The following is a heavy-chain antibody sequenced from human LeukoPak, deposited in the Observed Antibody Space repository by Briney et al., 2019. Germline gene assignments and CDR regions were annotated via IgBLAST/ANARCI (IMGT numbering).Heavy chain of an antibody. J-gene: IGHJ4*02. D-gene: IGHD2-15*01. V-gene: IGHV5-51*01. CDR1: GYSFTSYW. CDR3: ARDGYCSGGSRYFLDS. Sequence: GESLKISCKGSGYSFTSYWSGWVRQMPGKGLEWRGIIYPGDSDTRYSPSFQGQVTISADKSMSTAYLQWSSLKASDTVRYYCARDGYCSGGSRYFLDSWAQGPLVPV. CDR2: IYPGDSDT.